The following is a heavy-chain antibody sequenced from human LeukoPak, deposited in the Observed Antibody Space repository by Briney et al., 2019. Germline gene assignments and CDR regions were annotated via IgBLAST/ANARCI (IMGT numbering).Heavy chain of an antibody. CDR2: IKKDGSIK. D-gene: IGHD2-15*01. Sequence: GGSLRLSCAASGFTFSSYWMTWVRQAPGKGLEWVANIKKDGSIKAYVDSVKGRFTISRDNAKNSVYLQMNSLTTEDTAIYYCARDTNFCSEDYWGQGTLVTVSS. CDR3: ARDTNFCSEDY. CDR1: GFTFSSYW. V-gene: IGHV3-7*01. J-gene: IGHJ4*02.